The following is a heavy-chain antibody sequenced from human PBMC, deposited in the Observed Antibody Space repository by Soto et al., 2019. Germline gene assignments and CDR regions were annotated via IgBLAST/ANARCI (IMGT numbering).Heavy chain of an antibody. J-gene: IGHJ4*02. V-gene: IGHV1-3*01. D-gene: IGHD5-12*01. CDR1: GITYSTYV. CDR2: INAGNGDT. CDR3: ARAISGYVT. Sequence: VQLVQSGAEVKKPGASVMVSCKASGITYSTYVIHWVRQAPGQSLEWMGRINAGNGDTRYSEKLQGRVTLTRDTSACTAYMYLSSLRSEDTAIYYCARAISGYVTWGQGTLVTVSS.